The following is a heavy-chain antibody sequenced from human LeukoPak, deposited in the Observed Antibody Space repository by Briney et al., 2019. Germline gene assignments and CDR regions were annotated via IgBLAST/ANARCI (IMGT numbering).Heavy chain of an antibody. Sequence: KPSETLSLTCTVSGGSISSYYWSWIRQPPGKGLEWIGYIYYSGSTNYNPSLKSRVTISVDTSKNQFSLKLSSVTAADTAVYYCARDLIGEGYSSGHIFDYWGQGTLVTVSS. D-gene: IGHD6-19*01. V-gene: IGHV4-59*12. J-gene: IGHJ4*02. CDR1: GGSISSYY. CDR3: ARDLIGEGYSSGHIFDY. CDR2: IYYSGST.